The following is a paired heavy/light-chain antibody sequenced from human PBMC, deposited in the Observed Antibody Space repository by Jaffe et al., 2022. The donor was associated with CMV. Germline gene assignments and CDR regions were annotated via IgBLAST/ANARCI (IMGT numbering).Heavy chain of an antibody. CDR1: GGSVGSSIYS. CDR3: ALHRWTMTAPVHLPNLFDP. CDR2: TSFKGGT. D-gene: IGHD2-21*02. Sequence: QLELQESGPGLVKPSETLSLTCTVSGGSVGSSIYSWGWIRQPPGKGLEWIGSTSFKGGTHYNPSLRSRVILSVDTARNQVSLRLTSVTAADTGVYFCALHRWTMTAPVHLPNLFDPWGQGTLVTVSS. V-gene: IGHV4-39*01. J-gene: IGHJ5*02.
Light chain of an antibody. CDR1: SSDVGAYNL. Sequence: QSALPQPASVSGSPGQSITISCTGTSSDVGAYNLVSWYQHHPGKAPKLITFDVNKRPSGVSNRFSGSKSGNTASLTITGLQAEDEADYYCCSYAGSDTLGVFGTGTKVTVL. CDR2: DVN. V-gene: IGLV2-23*02. J-gene: IGLJ1*01. CDR3: CSYAGSDTLGV.